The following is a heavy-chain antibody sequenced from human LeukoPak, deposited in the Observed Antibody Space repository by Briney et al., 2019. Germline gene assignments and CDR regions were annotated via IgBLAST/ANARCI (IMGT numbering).Heavy chain of an antibody. CDR3: ARYLKGYCSTTSCYFDH. Sequence: GESLKISCQGSGYSFSSYWIGWVRQMPGQGLEWMGTIYPGDSDTRYSPSFQGQVTISADKSISTAYLQWGSLRASDTAMYYCARYLKGYCSTTSCYFDHWGQGTLVTVSS. V-gene: IGHV5-51*01. CDR1: GYSFSSYW. D-gene: IGHD2-2*01. CDR2: IYPGDSDT. J-gene: IGHJ4*02.